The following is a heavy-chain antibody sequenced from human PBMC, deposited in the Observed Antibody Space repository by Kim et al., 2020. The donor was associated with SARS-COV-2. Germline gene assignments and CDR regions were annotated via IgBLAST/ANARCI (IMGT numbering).Heavy chain of an antibody. V-gene: IGHV3-15*01. J-gene: IGHJ4*02. D-gene: IGHD6-19*01. CDR3: TTDIYSSGWYKDY. Sequence: GGSLRLSCAASGFTFSNAWMSWVRQAPGKGLEWVGRIKSKTDGGTTDYAAPVKGRFTISRDDSKNTLYLQMNSLKTEDTAVYYCTTDIYSSGWYKDYWGQGTLVTVSS. CDR1: GFTFSNAW. CDR2: IKSKTDGGTT.